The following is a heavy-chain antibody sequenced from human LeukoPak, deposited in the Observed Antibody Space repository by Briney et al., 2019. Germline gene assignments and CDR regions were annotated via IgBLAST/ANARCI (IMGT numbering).Heavy chain of an antibody. CDR1: GYTFTSYG. J-gene: IGHJ4*02. D-gene: IGHD3-9*01. CDR2: ISIYKGNT. V-gene: IGHV1-18*01. Sequence: ASMKVSCKASGYTFTSYGISWVRQAPGQGLEWMGWISIYKGNTNYAQKFQGRVTMTTDTSTSTAYMELRSLSSDDTAVYYCARDQGNYDTLTGYYPAPYFDCWGQGTLVTVSS. CDR3: ARDQGNYDTLTGYYPAPYFDC.